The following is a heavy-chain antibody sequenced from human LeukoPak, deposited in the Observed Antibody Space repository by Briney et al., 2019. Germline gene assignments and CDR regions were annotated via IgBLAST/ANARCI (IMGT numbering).Heavy chain of an antibody. CDR3: IREVQVRASASLGL. CDR1: GFTFSSFV. V-gene: IGHV3-23*01. D-gene: IGHD1-1*01. Sequence: GGSLRLSCAASGFTFSSFVMSWVRQAPGKGLEWVSTISANGGGTYHADSVKGRFTISRDNVRNTLHLQMNNLSLEDTAVYFCIREVQVRASASLGLWGRGTLVTVS. CDR2: ISANGGGT. J-gene: IGHJ4*01.